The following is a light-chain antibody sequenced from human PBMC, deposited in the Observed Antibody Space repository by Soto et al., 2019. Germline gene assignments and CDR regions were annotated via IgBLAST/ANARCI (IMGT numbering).Light chain of an antibody. J-gene: IGKJ4*01. CDR3: QQRSNWPRVT. CDR1: QSVSSY. Sequence: EIVLTQSPATLSLSPVERATLSCRASQSVSSYLAWHQQKPGQAPRLLIYDASNRATGIPARFSGSGSGTDFTLTIRSLEPEDFAVYYCQQRSNWPRVTFGGGTTGDIK. V-gene: IGKV3-11*01. CDR2: DAS.